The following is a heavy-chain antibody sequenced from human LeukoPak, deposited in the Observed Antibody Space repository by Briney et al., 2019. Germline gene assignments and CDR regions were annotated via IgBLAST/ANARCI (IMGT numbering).Heavy chain of an antibody. J-gene: IGHJ4*02. Sequence: ASVKVSCKASGYTLTNYAIHWVRQAPGQRLEWMGWINAGTGDTKYSQAFQGRVTMTTDTSTSTAYMELRSLRSDDTAVYYCARINYRPIIKFFDFWGQGTLVTVSS. CDR1: GYTLTNYA. CDR3: ARINYRPIIKFFDF. CDR2: INAGTGDT. V-gene: IGHV1-3*01. D-gene: IGHD4-11*01.